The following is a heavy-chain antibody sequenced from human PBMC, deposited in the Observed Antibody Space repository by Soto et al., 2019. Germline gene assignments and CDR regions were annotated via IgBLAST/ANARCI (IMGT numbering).Heavy chain of an antibody. CDR3: AREDCTNGVCYPDFDY. J-gene: IGHJ4*02. V-gene: IGHV1-8*01. CDR1: GYTFTSYD. D-gene: IGHD2-8*01. CDR2: MNPNSGNT. Sequence: GASVKVSCKASGYTFTSYDINWARQATGQGLEWMGWMNPNSGNTAYAQKFQGRVTMTRNTSISTAYMELSSLRSEDTAVYYCAREDCTNGVCYPDFDYWAQGTLVTVSS.